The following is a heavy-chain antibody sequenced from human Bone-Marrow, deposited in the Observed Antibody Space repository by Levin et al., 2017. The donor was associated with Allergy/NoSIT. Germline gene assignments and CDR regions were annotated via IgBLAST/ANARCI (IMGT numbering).Heavy chain of an antibody. D-gene: IGHD3-16*01. J-gene: IGHJ4*02. CDR1: GGTFSTYT. Sequence: SVKVSCKASGGTFSTYTFAWVRQAPGQGLEWMGGVIPVFRSANYAQKFQGRITITADESTDTAYLELTSLRSEDTAVYYCARGAPAVHFDSWGQGTLVTVSS. CDR2: VIPVFRSA. V-gene: IGHV1-69*13. CDR3: ARGAPAVHFDS.